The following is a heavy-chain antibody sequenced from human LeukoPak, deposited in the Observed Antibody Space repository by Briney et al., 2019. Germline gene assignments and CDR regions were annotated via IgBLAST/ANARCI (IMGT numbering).Heavy chain of an antibody. CDR3: AELGITMIGGV. J-gene: IGHJ6*04. D-gene: IGHD3-10*02. CDR2: ISSSSSTI. V-gene: IGHV3-48*04. CDR1: GFTFSSYS. Sequence: PGGSLRLSCAASGFTFSSYSMNWVRQAPGKGLEWASYISSSSSTIYYADSVKGRFTISRDNAKNSLYLQMNSLRAEDTAVYYCAELGITMIGGVWGKGTTATISS.